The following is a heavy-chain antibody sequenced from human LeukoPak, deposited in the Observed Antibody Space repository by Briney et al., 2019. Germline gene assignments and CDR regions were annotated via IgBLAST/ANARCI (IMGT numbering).Heavy chain of an antibody. CDR3: ARDLPAGMAARPPYQLDY. V-gene: IGHV1-18*01. CDR1: GYTFISYG. J-gene: IGHJ4*02. CDR2: ISAYNGNT. Sequence: GASVKVSCKASGYTFISYGISWVRQAPGQGLEWMGWISAYNGNTNYAQKLQGRVTMTTDTSTSTAYMELRSLRSDDTAVYYCARDLPAGMAARPPYQLDYWGQGTRVTVSS. D-gene: IGHD6-6*01.